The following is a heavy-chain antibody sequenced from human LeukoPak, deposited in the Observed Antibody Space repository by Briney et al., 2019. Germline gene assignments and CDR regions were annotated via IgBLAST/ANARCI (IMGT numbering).Heavy chain of an antibody. CDR3: ARDLPRFGGWLSA. V-gene: IGHV1-2*02. J-gene: IGHJ5*02. D-gene: IGHD3-16*01. Sequence: GASVKVSCKASGYTFTGYSMHWVRQAPRQGLEWMGWINPNGGGTDYAQKFQGRVTMTRDTSISTAYIELSRLRSDDTAVYYCARDLPRFGGWLSAWGQGTLVTVSS. CDR1: GYTFTGYS. CDR2: INPNGGGT.